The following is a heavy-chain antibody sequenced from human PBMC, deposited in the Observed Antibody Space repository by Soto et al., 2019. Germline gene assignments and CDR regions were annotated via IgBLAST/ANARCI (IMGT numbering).Heavy chain of an antibody. CDR3: ARGDGYIFDF. Sequence: ASVKVSCKASGYSFTSYDINWVRQATGQGLEWMGWMDPNSGNTGYAQKFQGRVTMTRNTSISTAYMELSSLRSDDTAVYSCARGDGYIFDFWGQGTLVTVSS. CDR2: MDPNSGNT. D-gene: IGHD5-12*01. J-gene: IGHJ4*02. V-gene: IGHV1-8*01. CDR1: GYSFTSYD.